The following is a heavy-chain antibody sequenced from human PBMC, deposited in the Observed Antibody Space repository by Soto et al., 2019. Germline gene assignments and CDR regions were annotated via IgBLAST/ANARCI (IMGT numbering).Heavy chain of an antibody. CDR1: GYTFTTYH. CDR2: LNPSTGRT. J-gene: IGHJ6*02. Sequence: QVQLVQSGAEMKEPGASVKISCKSSGYTFTTYHIHWVRQAPGHGLPWLGVLNPSTGRTTYAQTFQGRFTMTWDTSTSTVYMDLRSLTSEDTAIYYCAREQIVTRSDSYYSGMDVWGQGTAVIVSS. CDR3: AREQIVTRSDSYYSGMDV. D-gene: IGHD2-15*01. V-gene: IGHV1-46*01.